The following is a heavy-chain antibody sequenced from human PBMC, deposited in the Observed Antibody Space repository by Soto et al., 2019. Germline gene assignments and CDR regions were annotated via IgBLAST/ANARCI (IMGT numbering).Heavy chain of an antibody. D-gene: IGHD5-18*01. CDR3: ARRKDTAMAYRGNYYYYMDV. V-gene: IGHV4-30-2*01. CDR1: GGSISSGGYS. CDR2: IYHSGST. Sequence: SETLSLTCAVSGGSISSGGYSWSWIRQPPGKGPEWIGYIYHSGSTYYNPSLKSRVTISVDRSKNQFSLKLSSVTAADTAVYYCARRKDTAMAYRGNYYYYMDVWGKGATVTVSS. J-gene: IGHJ6*03.